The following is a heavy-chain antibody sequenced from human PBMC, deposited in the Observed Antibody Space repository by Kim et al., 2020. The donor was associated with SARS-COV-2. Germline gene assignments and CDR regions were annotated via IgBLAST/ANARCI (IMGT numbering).Heavy chain of an antibody. CDR1: GFTFSSYA. D-gene: IGHD6-19*01. CDR3: VKERTSGWYDFDY. Sequence: GGSLRLSCSASGFTFSSYAMHWVRQAPGKGREYVSGISTNGGSTYYADSVKDRFIISRDNSRNMLNLQMSSLRSEDTAVYYCVKERTSGWYDFDYWGQGTLVTVSS. J-gene: IGHJ4*02. V-gene: IGHV3-64D*06. CDR2: ISTNGGST.